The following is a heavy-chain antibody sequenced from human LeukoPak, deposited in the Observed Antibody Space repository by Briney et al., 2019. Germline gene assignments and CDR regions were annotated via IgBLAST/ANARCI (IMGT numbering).Heavy chain of an antibody. Sequence: PGGSLRLSCAASGFTFSSYGMHWVRQAPGKGLECVAFIQYDGSNKYYTDSVKGRFTISRDNSKNTVYLQMNSLRPEDTAVYYCSKITIFGVGIDYWGQGTLVTVSS. CDR3: SKITIFGVGIDY. J-gene: IGHJ4*02. CDR1: GFTFSSYG. CDR2: IQYDGSNK. D-gene: IGHD3-3*01. V-gene: IGHV3-30*02.